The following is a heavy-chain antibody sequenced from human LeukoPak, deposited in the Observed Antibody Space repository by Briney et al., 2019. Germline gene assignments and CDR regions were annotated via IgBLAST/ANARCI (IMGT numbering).Heavy chain of an antibody. D-gene: IGHD3-22*01. V-gene: IGHV3-23*01. CDR1: GFTFRNYG. J-gene: IGHJ3*02. CDR3: AKYQIGDNVRSGFDI. Sequence: GGSLRLSCAASGFTFRNYGMTWVRQAPGEGLEWVAVISGGGSYTNYADSVKGRFTISRDNSKNTLDLQMNSLRAEDTAVYYCAKYQIGDNVRSGFDIWGRGTTVTVSS. CDR2: ISGGGSYT.